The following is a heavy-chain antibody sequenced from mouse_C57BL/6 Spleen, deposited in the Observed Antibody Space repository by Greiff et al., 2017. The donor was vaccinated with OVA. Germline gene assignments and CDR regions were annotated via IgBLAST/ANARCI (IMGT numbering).Heavy chain of an antibody. Sequence: EVQLQQSGPVLVKPGASVKMSCKASGYTFTDYYMNWVKQSHGKSLEWIGVINPYNGGTSYNQKFKGKATLTVDKSSSTAYMELNSLTSEDSAVYYCARGGTTVVGDYYYAMDYWGQGTSVTVSS. CDR3: ARGGTTVVGDYYYAMDY. CDR1: GYTFTDYY. D-gene: IGHD1-1*01. CDR2: INPYNGGT. J-gene: IGHJ4*01. V-gene: IGHV1-19*01.